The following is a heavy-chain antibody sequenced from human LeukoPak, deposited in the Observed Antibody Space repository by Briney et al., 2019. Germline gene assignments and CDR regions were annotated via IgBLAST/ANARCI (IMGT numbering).Heavy chain of an antibody. Sequence: SQTLSLTCAISGDSVSSNSAAWNWTRQSPSRGLEWLGRTYYRSKWYNDYAVSVKSRITINPDTSKNQFSLQLNSVTPEDTAVYYCAREVGTAVAGSALNWYFDLWGRGTLVTVSS. CDR1: GDSVSSNSAA. J-gene: IGHJ2*01. CDR2: TYYRSKWYN. CDR3: AREVGTAVAGSALNWYFDL. D-gene: IGHD6-19*01. V-gene: IGHV6-1*01.